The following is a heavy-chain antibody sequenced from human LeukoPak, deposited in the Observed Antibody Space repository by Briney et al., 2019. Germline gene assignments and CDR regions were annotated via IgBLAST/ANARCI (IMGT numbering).Heavy chain of an antibody. CDR2: IYYSGST. J-gene: IGHJ4*02. CDR3: ARGAYYDFWSGPHTLHRNLFDY. V-gene: IGHV4-59*01. D-gene: IGHD3-3*01. CDR1: GGSISSYY. Sequence: SETLSLTCTVSGGSISSYYWSWIRQPPGKGLEWIGYIYYSGSTNYNPSLKSRVTISVDTSKSQFSLKLSSVTAADTAVYYCARGAYYDFWSGPHTLHRNLFDYWGQGNLVTVSS.